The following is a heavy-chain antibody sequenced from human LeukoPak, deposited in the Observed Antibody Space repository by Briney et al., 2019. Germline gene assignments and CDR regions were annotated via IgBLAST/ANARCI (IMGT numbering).Heavy chain of an antibody. Sequence: GGSLRLSCAASGFTFSNTWMSCVRQAPRKGLEWVGRINTEIDGGTTDYAAPVKGRFTISRDDSKNTLYLQMNSLKTEDTAVYYCTTIPGYSSNWDHPDYWGQGTLVTASS. CDR1: GFTFSNTW. J-gene: IGHJ4*02. CDR2: INTEIDGGTT. CDR3: TTIPGYSSNWDHPDY. V-gene: IGHV3-15*01. D-gene: IGHD6-13*01.